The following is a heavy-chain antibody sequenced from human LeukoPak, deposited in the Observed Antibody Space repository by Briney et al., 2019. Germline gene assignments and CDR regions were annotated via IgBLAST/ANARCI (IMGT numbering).Heavy chain of an antibody. CDR2: ITGSGGST. Sequence: GGSLRLSCAASGFTFSSYAMSWDRQAPGKGLEWVSAITGSGGSTYYADSVKGRFTISRDNSKNTLYVQMNSLRAEDTAVYYCATERNWVFDYWGQGTLVTVSS. CDR1: GFTFSSYA. J-gene: IGHJ4*02. V-gene: IGHV3-23*01. CDR3: ATERNWVFDY. D-gene: IGHD7-27*01.